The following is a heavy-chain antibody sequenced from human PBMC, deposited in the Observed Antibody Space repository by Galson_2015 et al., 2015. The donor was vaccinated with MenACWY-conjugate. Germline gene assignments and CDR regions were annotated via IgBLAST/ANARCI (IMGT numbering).Heavy chain of an antibody. Sequence: SLRLSCAASGFTFSSYAMHWVRQAPGKGLEYVSAISSNGGSTYYADSVKGRFTISRDNSKNTLYLQMSSLRAEDTAVYYCVNNRFYCSSTSCPLGYYGMDVWGQGTTVTVSS. D-gene: IGHD2-2*01. CDR1: GFTFSSYA. V-gene: IGHV3-64D*09. CDR2: ISSNGGST. CDR3: VNNRFYCSSTSCPLGYYGMDV. J-gene: IGHJ6*02.